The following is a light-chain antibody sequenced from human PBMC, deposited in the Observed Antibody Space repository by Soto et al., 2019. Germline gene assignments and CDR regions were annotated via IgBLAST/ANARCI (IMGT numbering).Light chain of an antibody. J-gene: IGKJ5*01. CDR3: QQYENLPT. V-gene: IGKV1-33*01. Sequence: DLQMTQSPSSLSASVGERVTSXXQASQNINNDLNWYQQKPGRAPKILIYDASNLEAGVPSRFRGSGSGTDFTFTISRLQPADIATYYCQQYENLPTFGPGTRLEIK. CDR1: QNINND. CDR2: DAS.